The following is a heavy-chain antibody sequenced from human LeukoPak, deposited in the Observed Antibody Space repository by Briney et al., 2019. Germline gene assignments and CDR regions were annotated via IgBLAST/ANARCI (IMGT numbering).Heavy chain of an antibody. V-gene: IGHV5-51*01. Sequence: GESLKISCKGSGYIFTTYWIAWVRQMPGKGLEWMGITYPGDSDTRYSPSFQGQVTISADKSISTAYLQWSSLKASDTAMYYCARRIAGGGTDYWGQGTLVIVSS. CDR2: TYPGDSDT. CDR3: ARRIAGGGTDY. J-gene: IGHJ4*02. D-gene: IGHD6-13*01. CDR1: GYIFTTYW.